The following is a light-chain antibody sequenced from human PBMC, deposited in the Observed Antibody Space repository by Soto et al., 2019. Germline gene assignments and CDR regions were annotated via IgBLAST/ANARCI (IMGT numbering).Light chain of an antibody. V-gene: IGKV3-11*01. CDR3: QHRSNWPLT. Sequence: EIVLTQSPGTLSLSPGERATLSCRASQSVRTYLAWYQQKPGQPPRLLIYDASNRATGIPARFSGSGSGTDFTLTISSLEPEDFAIYYCQHRSNWPLTFGGGTKVAIK. J-gene: IGKJ4*01. CDR2: DAS. CDR1: QSVRTY.